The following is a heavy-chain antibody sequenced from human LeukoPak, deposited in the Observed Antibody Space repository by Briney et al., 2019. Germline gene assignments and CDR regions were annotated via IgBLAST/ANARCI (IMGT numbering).Heavy chain of an antibody. CDR1: GYTFTSYD. V-gene: IGHV1-8*01. J-gene: IGHJ6*02. CDR2: MNPNSGNT. Sequence: GASVKVSCKASGYTFTSYDINWVRQATGQGLEWMGWMNPNSGNTGYAQKFQGRVTMTRNTSISTAYMELSSLRSEDTAVYYCARGEICYYGMDVWGQGTTVTVSS. CDR3: ARGEICYYGMDV.